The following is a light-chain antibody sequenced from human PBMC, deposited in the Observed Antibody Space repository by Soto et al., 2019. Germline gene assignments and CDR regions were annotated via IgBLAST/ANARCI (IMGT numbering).Light chain of an antibody. CDR1: QNIRSR. J-gene: IGKJ1*01. V-gene: IGKV1-5*01. Sequence: DFQMTHSPSTLAASVGDGVTITPRASQNIRSRLAWCQQKPGKAPKLLIYDASSLESGVPSRFSGSGSGTEFTLTISSLQPEDFATYYCLQPNSYPWTFGQGTKVDI. CDR2: DAS. CDR3: LQPNSYPWT.